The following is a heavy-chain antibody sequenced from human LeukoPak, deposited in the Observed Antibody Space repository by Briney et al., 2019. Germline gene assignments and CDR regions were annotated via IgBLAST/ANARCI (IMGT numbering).Heavy chain of an antibody. D-gene: IGHD1-1*01. V-gene: IGHV1-69*05. CDR3: ARVHTSTGTIDY. CDR2: IIPIFGTA. J-gene: IGHJ4*02. Sequence: ASVKVSCKASGGTFSSYAISWVRQAPGQGLEWMGGIIPIFGTANYAQKFQGRVTMTRDTSTSTVYMELSSLRSEDTAVYYCARVHTSTGTIDYWGQGTLVTVSS. CDR1: GGTFSSYA.